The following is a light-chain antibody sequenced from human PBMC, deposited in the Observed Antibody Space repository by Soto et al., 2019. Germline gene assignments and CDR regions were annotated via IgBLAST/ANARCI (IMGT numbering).Light chain of an antibody. J-gene: IGLJ1*01. V-gene: IGLV2-11*01. Sequence: QSVLTQPRSVSGSPGQSVTISCTGTSSDVGGYNYVSWYQQHPGKAPKLMIYDVIKRPSGVPDRFSGSKSGNSASLTISGLQAEDEADYFCCSYAGSYTYVFGTGTKVPS. CDR1: SSDVGGYNY. CDR2: DVI. CDR3: CSYAGSYTYV.